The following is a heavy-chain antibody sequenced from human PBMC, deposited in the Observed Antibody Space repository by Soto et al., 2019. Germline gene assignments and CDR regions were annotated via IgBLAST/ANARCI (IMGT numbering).Heavy chain of an antibody. J-gene: IGHJ5*02. CDR3: ARENWNWFDP. V-gene: IGHV4-59*01. CDR2: IYYSGST. CDR1: GGSFSGYY. Sequence: SETLSLTCAVYGGSFSGYYWSWIRQPPGKGLEWIGYIYYSGSTNYNPSLKSRVTISVDTSKNQFSLKLSSVTAADTAVYYCARENWNWFDPWGQGTLVTVSS. D-gene: IGHD1-1*01.